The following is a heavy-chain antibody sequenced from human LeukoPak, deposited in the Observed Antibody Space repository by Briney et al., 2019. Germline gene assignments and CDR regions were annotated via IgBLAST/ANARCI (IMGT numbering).Heavy chain of an antibody. CDR2: IIPIFGTA. D-gene: IGHD6-13*01. V-gene: IGHV1-69*13. CDR3: ARGVLAAAGQPYHFDY. CDR1: GGTFSSYA. J-gene: IGHJ4*02. Sequence: SVKVSCKASGGTFSSYAISWVRQAPGQGLEWMGGIIPIFGTANYAQKFQGRVTITADESTSTAYMELSSLRSEDTAVYYCARGVLAAAGQPYHFDYWGQGTLVTVSS.